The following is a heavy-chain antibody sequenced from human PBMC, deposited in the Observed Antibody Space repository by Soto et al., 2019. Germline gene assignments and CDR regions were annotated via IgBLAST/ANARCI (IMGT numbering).Heavy chain of an antibody. CDR2: INPDGSSR. Sequence: EVQLVESGGGLVQPGGSARLSCTVSGFTFSNYWMHWVRQAPGKGLEWFSGINPDGSSRSYADSVEGRFTISRDNAKNTLYLQMNSLRVEDTAVYFCARLLAVAGSNYWGQGTLVTVSS. CDR3: ARLLAVAGSNY. CDR1: GFTFSNYW. V-gene: IGHV3-74*01. D-gene: IGHD6-19*01. J-gene: IGHJ4*02.